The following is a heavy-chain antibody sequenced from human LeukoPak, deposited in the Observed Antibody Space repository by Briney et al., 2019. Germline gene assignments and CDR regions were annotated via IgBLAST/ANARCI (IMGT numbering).Heavy chain of an antibody. CDR1: GFSLSTSGMC. Sequence: SGPTLVNPTQTLTLTCTFSGFSLSTSGMCVSWIRQPPGKALEWLALIDWDDDKYYSTSLKTRLTISKGTSKNQVVLTMTNMDPVDTATYYCARINDYGDGLAFDIWGQGTMVTVSS. CDR2: IDWDDDK. J-gene: IGHJ3*02. CDR3: ARINDYGDGLAFDI. V-gene: IGHV2-70*01. D-gene: IGHD4-17*01.